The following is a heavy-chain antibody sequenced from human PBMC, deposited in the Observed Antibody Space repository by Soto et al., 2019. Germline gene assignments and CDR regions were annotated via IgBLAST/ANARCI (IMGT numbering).Heavy chain of an antibody. CDR3: ARGKQWLVAFDI. J-gene: IGHJ3*02. CDR1: GGSVSSGSYY. D-gene: IGHD6-19*01. CDR2: IYYSGST. Sequence: SATLSLTCPVSGGSVSSGSYYWSWNRQPPGKGLEWIGYIYYSGSTNYNPSLKSRVTISVDTSKNQFSLKLSSVTAADTAVYYCARGKQWLVAFDIWGQGTMVTVSS. V-gene: IGHV4-61*01.